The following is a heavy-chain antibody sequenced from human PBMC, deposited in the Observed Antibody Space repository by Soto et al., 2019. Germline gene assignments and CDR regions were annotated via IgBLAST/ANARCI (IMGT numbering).Heavy chain of an antibody. J-gene: IGHJ6*02. CDR3: ARDTYYYDSSGYYPRPIYYYYYGMDV. Sequence: SVKVSCKASGGTFNSYAISWVRQAPGQGLEWMGGIIPIFGTANYAQKFQGRVTITADESTSTAYMELSSLRSEDTAVYYCARDTYYYDSSGYYPRPIYYYYYGMDVWGQGPTVTVSS. CDR2: IIPIFGTA. D-gene: IGHD3-22*01. CDR1: GGTFNSYA. V-gene: IGHV1-69*13.